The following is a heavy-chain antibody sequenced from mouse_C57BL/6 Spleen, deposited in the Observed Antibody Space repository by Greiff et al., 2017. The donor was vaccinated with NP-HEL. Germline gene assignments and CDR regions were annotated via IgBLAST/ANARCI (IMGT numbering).Heavy chain of an antibody. J-gene: IGHJ2*01. Sequence: EVKLVESGGGLVKPGGSLKLSCAASGFTFSDYGMHWVRQPPEKGLEWVAYISSGSSTIYYADTVKGRFTISRDNAKNTLFLQMTSLRSEDTAMYYCARATVVAPFDYWGQGTTLTVSS. CDR1: GFTFSDYG. V-gene: IGHV5-17*01. CDR3: ARATVVAPFDY. CDR2: ISSGSSTI. D-gene: IGHD1-1*01.